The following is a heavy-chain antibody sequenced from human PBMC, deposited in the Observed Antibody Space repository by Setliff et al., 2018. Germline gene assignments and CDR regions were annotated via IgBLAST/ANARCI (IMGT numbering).Heavy chain of an antibody. V-gene: IGHV3-23*01. Sequence: GGSLRLSCAASGFAFDIYLLTWVRQAPGKGLEWVSAISSTGTTYYADSVTGRFTVSRDISMNTLYLQMNSLRAEDTAVYYCARDPNGDYVGAFDPWGQGILVTSPQ. J-gene: IGHJ5*02. CDR3: ARDPNGDYVGAFDP. D-gene: IGHD4-17*01. CDR1: GFAFDIYL. CDR2: ISSTGTT.